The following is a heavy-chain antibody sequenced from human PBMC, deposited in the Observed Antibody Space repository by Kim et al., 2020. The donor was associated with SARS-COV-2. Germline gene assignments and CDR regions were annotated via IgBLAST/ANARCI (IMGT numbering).Heavy chain of an antibody. CDR2: IWYDGSNK. CDR1: GFTFSSYG. Sequence: GRSLRLSCAASGFTFSSYGMHWVRQAPGKGLEWVAVIWYDGSNKYYADSVKGRFTISRDNSKNTLYLQMNSLRAEDTAVYYCAREYYYDSSGYWGLGYWGQGTLVTVSS. J-gene: IGHJ4*02. D-gene: IGHD3-22*01. CDR3: AREYYYDSSGYWGLGY. V-gene: IGHV3-33*01.